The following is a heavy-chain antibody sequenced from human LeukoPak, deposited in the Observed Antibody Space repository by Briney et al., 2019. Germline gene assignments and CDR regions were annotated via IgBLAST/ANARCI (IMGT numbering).Heavy chain of an antibody. CDR2: ISSSGTTK. D-gene: IGHD3-22*01. CDR3: ARETYYYDSSGYYFPPGY. J-gene: IGHJ4*02. V-gene: IGHV3-48*03. Sequence: PGGSLRLSCAASGFTFSSYEMNWVRQAPGKGLEWISYISSSGTTKYYADSVKGRFTISRDNAKNSLYLQMNSLRAEDTAVYYCARETYYYDSSGYYFPPGYWGQGTLVTVSS. CDR1: GFTFSSYE.